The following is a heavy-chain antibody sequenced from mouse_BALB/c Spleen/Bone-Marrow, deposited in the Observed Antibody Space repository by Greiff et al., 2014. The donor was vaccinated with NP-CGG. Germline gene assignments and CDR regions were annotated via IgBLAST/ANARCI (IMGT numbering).Heavy chain of an antibody. CDR2: IDPANGNT. CDR3: ARYLCGYTAAIDY. J-gene: IGHJ2*01. Sequence: VQLQQPGAELVKPGASVKLSCTASGFNIKDTYMHWVKQRPEQGLEWIGRIDPANGNTKYDPKFQGKATITADTSSNTAYLQLNSLTSEDNAVYYCARYLCGYTAAIDYWGQGTTVTVSS. D-gene: IGHD1-2*01. CDR1: GFNIKDTY. V-gene: IGHV14-3*02.